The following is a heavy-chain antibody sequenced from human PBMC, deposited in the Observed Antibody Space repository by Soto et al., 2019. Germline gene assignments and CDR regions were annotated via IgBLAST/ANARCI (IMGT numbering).Heavy chain of an antibody. CDR1: GFTFSSYA. D-gene: IGHD2-15*01. J-gene: IGHJ6*02. CDR3: AKDVRSGGGYGMDV. V-gene: IGHV3-23*01. Sequence: GGSLRLSCAASGFTFSSYAMTWVRQAPGRGLEWVSIVTGDGDSTYYADSVKGRFTISRDNSKNTLWLQMNSLRAEDTALYYCAKDVRSGGGYGMDVWGQGTTVTVSS. CDR2: VTGDGDST.